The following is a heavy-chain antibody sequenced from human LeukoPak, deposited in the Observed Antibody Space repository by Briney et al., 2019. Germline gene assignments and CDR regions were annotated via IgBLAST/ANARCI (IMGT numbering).Heavy chain of an antibody. Sequence: GGSLRLSCTASGFILSDHYMDWVRQAPGKGLEWVGRTRNKANSYTTAYAASVKDRFAISRYDSKNSLYLQMNSLKTEDSAVYYCARGGKGSPLDYWGQGTLVTVSS. CDR3: ARGGKGSPLDY. J-gene: IGHJ4*02. CDR1: GFILSDHY. CDR2: TRNKANSYTT. V-gene: IGHV3-72*01. D-gene: IGHD1-1*01.